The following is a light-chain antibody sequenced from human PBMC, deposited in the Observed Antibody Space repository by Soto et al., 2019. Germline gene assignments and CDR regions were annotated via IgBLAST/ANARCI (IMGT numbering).Light chain of an antibody. CDR1: SSDVGGYNY. Sequence: QSALTQPASVSGSPGQSITISCTGTSSDVGGYNYVSWYQQHPGKAPKLMIYDVSNRPSGVSYRFSGSKSGNTASLTISGLQAEGEADYYCSSYTSSSTLFGGGTKLTVL. J-gene: IGLJ2*01. CDR3: SSYTSSSTL. V-gene: IGLV2-14*03. CDR2: DVS.